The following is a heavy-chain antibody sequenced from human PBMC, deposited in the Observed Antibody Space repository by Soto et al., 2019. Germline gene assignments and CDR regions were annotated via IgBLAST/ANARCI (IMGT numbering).Heavy chain of an antibody. D-gene: IGHD1-1*01. J-gene: IGHJ4*02. CDR1: GFTFSTYG. CDR2: ISYDGNDE. CDR3: AAHSGKYWNHFDY. V-gene: IGHV3-30*03. Sequence: PGGSLRLSCAASGFTFSTYGMHWVRQAPGKGLEWVALISYDGNDEFHGDSVKGRFAISRDNPRSTLFLQMNSLRPDDTAVYFCAAHSGKYWNHFDYWGLGTLVTVS.